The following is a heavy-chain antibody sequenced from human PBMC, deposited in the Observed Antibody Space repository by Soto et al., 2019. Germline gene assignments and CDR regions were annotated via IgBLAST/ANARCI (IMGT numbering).Heavy chain of an antibody. CDR1: GGSISSSNW. D-gene: IGHD2-21*01. CDR2: IYHSGST. J-gene: IGHJ6*02. Sequence: PSETLSLTCAVSGGSISSSNWWSWVRQPPGKGLEWIGEIYHSGSTNYNPSLKSRVTISVDKSKNQSSLKLSSVTAADTAVYYCARGAIPYYYYGMDVWGQGTTVTVSS. CDR3: ARGAIPYYYYGMDV. V-gene: IGHV4-4*02.